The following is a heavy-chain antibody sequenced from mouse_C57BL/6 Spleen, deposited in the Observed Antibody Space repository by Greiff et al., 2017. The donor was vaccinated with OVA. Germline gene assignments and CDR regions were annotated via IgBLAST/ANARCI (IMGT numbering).Heavy chain of an antibody. Sequence: EVQLQQSGPGLVKPGASLSISCKVSGYSFTGYNMNWVNQSIGKSLEWIGVINHNDGTTSYNQKFKGQTTFTVDHSSSTAYMKLNSVTSEDSAVYYCALITTAVASLDYWGQGTTLTVSS. J-gene: IGHJ2*01. CDR3: ALITTAVASLDY. CDR1: GYSFTGYN. D-gene: IGHD1-1*01. CDR2: INHNDGTT. V-gene: IGHV1-39*01.